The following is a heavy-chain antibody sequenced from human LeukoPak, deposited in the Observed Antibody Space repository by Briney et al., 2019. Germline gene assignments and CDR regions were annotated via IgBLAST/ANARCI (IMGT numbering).Heavy chain of an antibody. CDR3: AGRGSGSYFDY. Sequence: GGSLRLSCAASGFTFSTYGMSWVRQAPGKGLEWVSTISGSGGSTYYADSVKGRFTISRDNSKNTLYLQMNSLRAEDTAVYYCAGRGSGSYFDYWGQGPLVTVSS. J-gene: IGHJ4*02. CDR1: GFTFSTYG. D-gene: IGHD3-10*01. CDR2: ISGSGGST. V-gene: IGHV3-23*01.